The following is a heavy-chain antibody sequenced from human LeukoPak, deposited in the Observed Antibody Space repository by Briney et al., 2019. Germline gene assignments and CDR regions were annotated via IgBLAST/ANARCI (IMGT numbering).Heavy chain of an antibody. CDR1: GFTFSSYW. J-gene: IGHJ6*02. V-gene: IGHV3-7*01. CDR2: IKQDGSEK. D-gene: IGHD2-2*01. Sequence: GGSLRLSCAASGFTFSSYWMNWVRQAPGKGLEWVANIKQDGSEKYYVDSVKGRFTISRDNAKNSLYLQMNSLRAEDTAVYYCARDGVVVPAAMWVMSYYYYGMDVWGQGTTVTVSS. CDR3: ARDGVVVPAAMWVMSYYYYGMDV.